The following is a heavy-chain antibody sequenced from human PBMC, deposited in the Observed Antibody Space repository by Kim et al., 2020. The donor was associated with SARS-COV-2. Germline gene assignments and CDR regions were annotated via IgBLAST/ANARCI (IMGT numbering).Heavy chain of an antibody. CDR3: AGRRTDYDLLTGYFNVYYFDS. Sequence: ASVKVSCKASGYILNTYGLSWVRQAPGQGLEWMGGISAYNSNTNYARKFQGRVTMTTDTSTNTAYMELGSLKADDTAVYYCAGRRTDYDLLTGYFNVYYFDSWGQGTLVTVSS. J-gene: IGHJ4*02. CDR2: ISAYNSNT. D-gene: IGHD3-9*01. V-gene: IGHV1-18*01. CDR1: GYILNTYG.